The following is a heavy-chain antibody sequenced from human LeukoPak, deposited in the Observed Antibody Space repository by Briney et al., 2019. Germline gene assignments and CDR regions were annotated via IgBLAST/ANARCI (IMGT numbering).Heavy chain of an antibody. Sequence: QSGGSLRLSCAASGFTFSDYAMSWVRQAPGKGLEWVANIKQDGSEKYYVDSVKGRFTISRDNAKNSLSLQMNSLRAEDTAVYYCARGRCSSTSCFFDYWGQGTLVTVSS. CDR2: IKQDGSEK. D-gene: IGHD2-2*01. V-gene: IGHV3-7*01. CDR3: ARGRCSSTSCFFDY. J-gene: IGHJ4*02. CDR1: GFTFSDYA.